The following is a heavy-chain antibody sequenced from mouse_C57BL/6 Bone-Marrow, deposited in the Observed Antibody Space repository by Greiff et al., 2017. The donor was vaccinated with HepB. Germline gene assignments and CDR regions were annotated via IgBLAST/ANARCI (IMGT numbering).Heavy chain of an antibody. J-gene: IGHJ1*03. D-gene: IGHD1-1*01. CDR3: ARDYYGSSYGGYFDV. CDR2: ISNGGGST. Sequence: EVKLEESGGGLVQPGGSLKLSCAASGFTFSDYYMYWVRQTPEKRLEWVAYISNGGGSTYYPDTVKGRFTISRDNAKNTLYLQMSRLKSEDTAMYYCARDYYGSSYGGYFDVWGTGTTVTVSS. V-gene: IGHV5-12*01. CDR1: GFTFSDYY.